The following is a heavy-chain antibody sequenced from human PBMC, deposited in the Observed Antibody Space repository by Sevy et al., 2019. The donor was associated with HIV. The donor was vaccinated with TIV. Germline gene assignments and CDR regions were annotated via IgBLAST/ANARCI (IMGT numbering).Heavy chain of an antibody. CDR1: GGTFSSYA. CDR2: IIPIFGTA. CDR3: AREGNYVWWSYRYRYFDY. J-gene: IGHJ4*02. Sequence: ASVKVSCKASGGTFSSYAISWVRQAPGQGLEWMGGIIPIFGTANYAQKFQGRVTITADKSTSTAYMELSSLSSEDTAVYYCAREGNYVWWSYRYRYFDYWGQGTLVTVSS. V-gene: IGHV1-69*06. D-gene: IGHD3-16*02.